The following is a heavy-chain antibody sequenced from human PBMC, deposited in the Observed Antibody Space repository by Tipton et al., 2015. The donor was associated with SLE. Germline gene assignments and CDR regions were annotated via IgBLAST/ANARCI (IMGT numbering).Heavy chain of an antibody. V-gene: IGHV4-31*03. CDR1: GGSITSSSYY. Sequence: GLVKPSETLSLTCTVSGGSITSSSYYWAWIRQPPGKGLEWIGYIYYSGSTYYNPSLKSRVTISVDTSKNQFSLKLSSVTAADTAVYYCARDPTSPNYYYGMDVWGQGTTVTVSS. CDR2: IYYSGST. D-gene: IGHD5-12*01. CDR3: ARDPTSPNYYYGMDV. J-gene: IGHJ6*02.